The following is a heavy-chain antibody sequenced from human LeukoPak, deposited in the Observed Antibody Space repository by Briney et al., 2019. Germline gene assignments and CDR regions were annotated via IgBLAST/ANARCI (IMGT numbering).Heavy chain of an antibody. D-gene: IGHD6-19*01. CDR3: ARAGIAVASKNYYFDY. CDR1: GGTFSSYA. Sequence: SVKVSCKASGGTFSSYAISWVRQAPGQGLEWMGRIIPILGIANYAQKFQGRVTITADKSTSTAYMELSSLRSEDTAVYYCARAGIAVASKNYYFDYWGQGTLVTVPS. CDR2: IIPILGIA. J-gene: IGHJ4*02. V-gene: IGHV1-69*04.